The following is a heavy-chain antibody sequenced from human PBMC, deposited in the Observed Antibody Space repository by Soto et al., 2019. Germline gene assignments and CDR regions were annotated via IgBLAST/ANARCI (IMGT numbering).Heavy chain of an antibody. Sequence: GASLRLSCAAAGFAFSSYAMHWVRQAPGKGLEYVSAISSNGGSTYYADSVKGRFTISRDNSKNTLYLQMSSLRAEDTAVYYCVKDQRYDSSGYFGGVAFDIWGQGT. CDR2: ISSNGGST. D-gene: IGHD3-22*01. V-gene: IGHV3-64D*08. CDR1: GFAFSSYA. J-gene: IGHJ3*02. CDR3: VKDQRYDSSGYFGGVAFDI.